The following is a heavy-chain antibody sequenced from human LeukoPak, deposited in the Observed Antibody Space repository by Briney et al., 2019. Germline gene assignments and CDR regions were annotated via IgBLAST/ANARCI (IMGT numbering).Heavy chain of an antibody. Sequence: PGGSLRLSCAASGFTVSSNYMSWVRQAPGKGLEWVSIIYSGGSTYYAVSVKGRFTISRDNSTNTLYLQMNSLRAEDTAVYYCARDISSDYYDAFDIWGQGTMVTVSS. J-gene: IGHJ3*02. V-gene: IGHV3-66*01. CDR1: GFTVSSNY. CDR2: IYSGGST. D-gene: IGHD3-22*01. CDR3: ARDISSDYYDAFDI.